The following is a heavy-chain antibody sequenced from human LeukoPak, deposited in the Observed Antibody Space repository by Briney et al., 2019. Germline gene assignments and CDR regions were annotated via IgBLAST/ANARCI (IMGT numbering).Heavy chain of an antibody. CDR2: IYWDDDK. D-gene: IGHD5-12*01. CDR3: AHIVYSGYDSYFAY. Sequence: ESGPTLVNPTQTLTPTCTFSGFSLTTSGVGVGWIRQPPGKAPEWLALIYWDDDKRYSPSVKSRLTITKDTSKSQVVLTMTNMAPVDTATFYCAHIVYSGYDSYFAYWGQGTLVTVSS. V-gene: IGHV2-5*02. J-gene: IGHJ4*02. CDR1: GFSLTTSGVG.